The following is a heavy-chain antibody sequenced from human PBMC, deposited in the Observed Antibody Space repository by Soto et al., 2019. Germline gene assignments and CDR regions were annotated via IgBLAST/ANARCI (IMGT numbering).Heavy chain of an antibody. Sequence: SETLSLTCTVSGGSISSSSYYWGWIRQPPGKGLEWIGSIYYSGSTYYNPSLKSRVTISVDTSKNQFSLKLSSVTAADTAVYYCASGGPLAGPNWFDPWGQGTLVTVSS. V-gene: IGHV4-39*01. CDR2: IYYSGST. CDR3: ASGGPLAGPNWFDP. CDR1: GGSISSSSYY. D-gene: IGHD2-15*01. J-gene: IGHJ5*02.